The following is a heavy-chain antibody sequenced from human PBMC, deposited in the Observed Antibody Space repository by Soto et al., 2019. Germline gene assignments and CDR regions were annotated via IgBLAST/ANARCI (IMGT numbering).Heavy chain of an antibody. Sequence: PGGSLRLSCAASGFTFSSYAMSWVRQAPGKGLEWVSAISGSGGSTYYADSVKGRFTISRDNSKNTLYLQMNSLRAEDTAVYYCAKMSSSWYLGYYYYGMDVWGQRTTVTVS. CDR1: GFTFSSYA. CDR3: AKMSSSWYLGYYYYGMDV. V-gene: IGHV3-23*01. CDR2: ISGSGGST. J-gene: IGHJ6*02. D-gene: IGHD6-13*01.